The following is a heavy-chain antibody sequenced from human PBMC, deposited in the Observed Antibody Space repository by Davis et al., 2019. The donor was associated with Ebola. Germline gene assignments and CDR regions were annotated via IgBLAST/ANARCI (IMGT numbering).Heavy chain of an antibody. CDR2: IYPGDSET. V-gene: IGHV5-51*01. D-gene: IGHD6-13*01. CDR1: EDSFTNHW. Sequence: GESLKIPCKGPEDSFTNHWIGWVRQTPGEGLEWMGIIYPGDSETRYSPSFQGHVTISADKSISTAYLQWSSLKASDTAVYYCARQGSSSPFGWFDPWGQGTLVTVSS. J-gene: IGHJ5*02. CDR3: ARQGSSSPFGWFDP.